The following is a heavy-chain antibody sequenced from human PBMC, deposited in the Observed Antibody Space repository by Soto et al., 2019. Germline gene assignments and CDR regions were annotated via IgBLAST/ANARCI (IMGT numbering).Heavy chain of an antibody. CDR2: INPNSGGT. Sequence: ASVTVSCRGSGYTCTGYYMDWVRQAPGQGLERMGWINPNSGGTNYAQKFQGRVTMTRDTSISTAYMELSWLRSDDAAVYCLARERWSRPVNHFDSSGPDAYDSWGEGT. CDR3: ARERWSRPVNHFDSSGPDAYDS. V-gene: IGHV1-2*02. D-gene: IGHD3-22*01. J-gene: IGHJ3*02. CDR1: GYTCTGYY.